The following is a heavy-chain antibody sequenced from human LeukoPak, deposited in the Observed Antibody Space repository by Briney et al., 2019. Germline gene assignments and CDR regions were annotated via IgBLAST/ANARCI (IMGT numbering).Heavy chain of an antibody. CDR3: AGVPSRFLEAFDI. CDR2: INSDGSST. V-gene: IGHV3-74*01. J-gene: IGHJ3*02. CDR1: GFTLSRYW. D-gene: IGHD3-3*01. Sequence: GGSLRLSCVASGFTLSRYWMHWVRQAPGKGLVWVSRINSDGSSTSYADSVKGRFTISRDSAKNTLYLQMNSLRAEDTAVYYCAGVPSRFLEAFDIWGQGTMVTVSS.